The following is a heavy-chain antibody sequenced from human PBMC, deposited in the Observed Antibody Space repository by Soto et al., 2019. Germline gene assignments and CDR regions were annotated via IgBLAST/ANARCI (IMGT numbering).Heavy chain of an antibody. Sequence: SETLSLTCTVSGGSISSSTYYWGWIRKPPGKGLEWIGSIYYSGSTYYNPSLKSRVTISVDTSKNQFSLKLSSVTAADTAVYYCARHYRSLLPNWFDPWGQGTLVTVSS. V-gene: IGHV4-39*01. CDR1: GGSISSSTYY. J-gene: IGHJ5*02. CDR3: ARHYRSLLPNWFDP. CDR2: IYYSGST. D-gene: IGHD3-22*01.